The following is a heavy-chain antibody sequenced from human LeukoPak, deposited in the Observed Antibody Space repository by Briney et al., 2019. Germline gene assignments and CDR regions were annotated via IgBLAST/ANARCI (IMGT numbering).Heavy chain of an antibody. Sequence: GASVKVSCKASGYTFTSYGISWVRQAPGQGLEWMGWISAYNGNTNYAQKLQGRVTMTTDTSTSTAYMELRSLRSDDTAVYYCARVGGGDCYPLCAFDIWGQGTMVTVSS. CDR3: ARVGGGDCYPLCAFDI. J-gene: IGHJ3*02. V-gene: IGHV1-18*01. D-gene: IGHD2-21*02. CDR1: GYTFTSYG. CDR2: ISAYNGNT.